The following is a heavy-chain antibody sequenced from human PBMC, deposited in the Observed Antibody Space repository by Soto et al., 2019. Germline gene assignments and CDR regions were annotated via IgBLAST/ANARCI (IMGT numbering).Heavy chain of an antibody. V-gene: IGHV3-23*01. CDR2: FGGNFVTT. J-gene: IGHJ4*02. Sequence: SGGSLRLSCAASGFTFTYHAMHWVRQTPGEGLEWVSGFGGNFVTTLYADSVKGRFTISRDNSKNTLHLQMNSLRAEDTAIYYCVNEGRVGVEGFDFWGQGTLVTVSS. CDR1: GFTFTYHA. D-gene: IGHD1-26*01. CDR3: VNEGRVGVEGFDF.